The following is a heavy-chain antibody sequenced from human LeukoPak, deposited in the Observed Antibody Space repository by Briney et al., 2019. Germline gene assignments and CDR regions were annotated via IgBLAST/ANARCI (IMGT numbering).Heavy chain of an antibody. Sequence: PSETLSLTCSVSGGSMGTYCWTWARQPPGKGLEWIGYIYYRGSTNYNPSLKSRVTISEDTAKNQFSLKLTSVTAADTAVYYCARHGAIPEYWGQGSLVIVSS. V-gene: IGHV4-59*08. D-gene: IGHD2-21*01. CDR1: GGSMGTYC. CDR2: IYYRGST. J-gene: IGHJ4*02. CDR3: ARHGAIPEY.